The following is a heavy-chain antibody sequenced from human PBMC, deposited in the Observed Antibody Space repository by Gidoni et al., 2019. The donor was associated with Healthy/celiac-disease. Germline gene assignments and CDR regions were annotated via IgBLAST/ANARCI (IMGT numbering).Heavy chain of an antibody. D-gene: IGHD6-6*01. Sequence: QVQLQESGPVLVKPSQTLSLTCTFSGCSISSGGYYWSWIRQHPGKGLEWIGYIYYSGSTYYNPSLKSRVTISVDTSKNQFSLKLSSVTAADTAVYYCARGPIAARHFDYWGQGTLVTVSS. CDR1: GCSISSGGYY. CDR3: ARGPIAARHFDY. J-gene: IGHJ4*02. CDR2: IYYSGST. V-gene: IGHV4-31*03.